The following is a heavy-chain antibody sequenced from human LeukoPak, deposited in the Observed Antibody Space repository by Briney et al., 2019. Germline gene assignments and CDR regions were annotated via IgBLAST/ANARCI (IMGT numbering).Heavy chain of an antibody. V-gene: IGHV1-46*01. Sequence: ASVKVSCKASGYTFTSYYMHWVRQAPGQGLEWMGVINPSGGSTSYAQKFQGRVTMTRDTSTSTVYMELSSLRSEDTAVYYCARGLGILGATTGLFDYWGQGTLVTVSS. CDR3: ARGLGILGATTGLFDY. J-gene: IGHJ4*02. CDR1: GYTFTSYY. D-gene: IGHD1-26*01. CDR2: INPSGGST.